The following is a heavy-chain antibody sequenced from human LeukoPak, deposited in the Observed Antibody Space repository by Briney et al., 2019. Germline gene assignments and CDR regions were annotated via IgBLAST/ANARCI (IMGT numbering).Heavy chain of an antibody. Sequence: GGSLRLSCAASGFTFSSSTMNWARRAPGKGLEWVSSISSSSDYIYYADSVKGRFTISRDNAKNSLYLQMNSLRAEDTAVYYCVRIPNSANFPNWFDPWGQGTLVTVSS. J-gene: IGHJ5*02. V-gene: IGHV3-21*01. CDR1: GFTFSSST. CDR2: ISSSSDYI. D-gene: IGHD4/OR15-4a*01. CDR3: VRIPNSANFPNWFDP.